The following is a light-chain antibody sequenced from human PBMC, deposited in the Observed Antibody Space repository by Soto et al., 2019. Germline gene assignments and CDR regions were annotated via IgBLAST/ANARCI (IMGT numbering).Light chain of an antibody. V-gene: IGLV6-57*04. CDR1: SGSIASNY. CDR2: KDN. CDR3: QSYDSSTVV. J-gene: IGLJ2*01. Sequence: NFMLTQPHSVSESPGKTVTISCTRSSGSIASNYVQWYQQRPGSAPTAVISKDNQRPSGVPDRFSGSVDTSSNSASLTISGLKTEDEADYCCQSYDSSTVVFGGGTKLTVL.